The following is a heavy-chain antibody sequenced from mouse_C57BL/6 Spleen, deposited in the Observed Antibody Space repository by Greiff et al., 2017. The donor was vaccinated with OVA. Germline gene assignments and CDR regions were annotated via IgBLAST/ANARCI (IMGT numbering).Heavy chain of an antibody. V-gene: IGHV1-82*01. Sequence: QVQLQQSGPELVKPGASVKISCKASGYAFSSSWMHWVKQRPGKGLEWIGRIYPGDGDTNYNGKFKGKATLTADKSSSTAYMQLSSLTSEESAVYVCAREEGILAYGGQGTLVTVST. CDR2: IYPGDGDT. CDR1: GYAFSSSW. D-gene: IGHD1-3*01. CDR3: AREEGILAY. J-gene: IGHJ3*01.